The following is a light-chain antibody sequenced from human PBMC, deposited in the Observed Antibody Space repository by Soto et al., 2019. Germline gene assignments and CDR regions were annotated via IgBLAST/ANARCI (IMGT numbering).Light chain of an antibody. CDR2: GAS. J-gene: IGKJ5*01. V-gene: IGKV1-33*01. CDR3: QQYSEFPPA. Sequence: TQSPSSLSASVGDRVTITCQASRHISRYIYWYQKKPGRAPNLLIYGASNLETGVPSRFSGSGSGTDFTFTITSLQPEDIATYYCQQYSEFPPAFGQGTRLEIK. CDR1: RHISRY.